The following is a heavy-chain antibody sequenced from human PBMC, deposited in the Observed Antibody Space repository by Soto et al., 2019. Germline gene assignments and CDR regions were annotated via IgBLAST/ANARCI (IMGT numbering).Heavy chain of an antibody. Sequence: SVKVSCKASGYTFNSFDINWVRQATGQGPEWMGRMIPNIGEANYAQKFQGRVTITADKSTSTAYMELSSLRSEDTAVYYCAGAGTTNYYYYYMDVWGKGTTVTVSS. V-gene: IGHV1-69*04. CDR1: GYTFNSFD. CDR3: AGAGTTNYYYYYMDV. D-gene: IGHD1-7*01. J-gene: IGHJ6*03. CDR2: MIPNIGEA.